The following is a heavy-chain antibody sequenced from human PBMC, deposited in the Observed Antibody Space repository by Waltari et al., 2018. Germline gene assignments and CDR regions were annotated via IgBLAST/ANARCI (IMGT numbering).Heavy chain of an antibody. J-gene: IGHJ2*01. V-gene: IGHV4-34*01. CDR1: GGSFSGYY. D-gene: IGHD3-10*01. Sequence: QVQLQQWGAGLLKPSETLSLTCAVYGGSFSGYYWSWIRQPPGKGREWIGEINHSGSTNYNPSRKSRVTISGDTSKNQFSLKLSSVTAADTAVYYCARVNDYGSGSYYGDWYFDLWGRGTLVTVSS. CDR3: ARVNDYGSGSYYGDWYFDL. CDR2: INHSGST.